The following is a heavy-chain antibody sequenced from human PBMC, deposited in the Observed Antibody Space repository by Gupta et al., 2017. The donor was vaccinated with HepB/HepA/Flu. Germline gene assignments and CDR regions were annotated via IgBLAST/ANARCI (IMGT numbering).Heavy chain of an antibody. CDR1: GFTFDDYA. V-gene: IGHV3-9*01. D-gene: IGHD6-19*01. CDR3: AKATSAIAVAGTYFDY. J-gene: IGHJ4*02. Sequence: EVQLVESGGGLVQRGRSLRLSCAASGFTFDDYAMHWVRHAPGKGLEWVSGISWNSGSIGYADSVKGRFTISRDNAKNSLYLQMNSLRAEDTALYYCAKATSAIAVAGTYFDYWGQGTLVTVSS. CDR2: ISWNSGSI.